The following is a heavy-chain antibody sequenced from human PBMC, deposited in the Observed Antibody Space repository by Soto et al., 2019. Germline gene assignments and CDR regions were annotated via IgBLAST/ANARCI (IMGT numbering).Heavy chain of an antibody. J-gene: IGHJ3*02. CDR1: GFTFSSYA. Sequence: EVQLLESGGGLVQPGGSLRLSCAASGFTFSSYAMSWVRQAPGKGLEWVSAISGSGGSTYYADSVKGRFTISRDNSKNTLYLQMNSLRAEDTAVYYCAKGHCSGGSCYWDDAFDIWGQGTMVTVSS. CDR2: ISGSGGST. D-gene: IGHD2-15*01. V-gene: IGHV3-23*01. CDR3: AKGHCSGGSCYWDDAFDI.